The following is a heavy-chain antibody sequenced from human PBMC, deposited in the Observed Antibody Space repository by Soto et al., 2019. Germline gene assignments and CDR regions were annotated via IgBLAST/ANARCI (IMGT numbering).Heavy chain of an antibody. CDR2: IYYSGST. V-gene: IGHV4-59*01. J-gene: IGHJ6*02. D-gene: IGHD3-9*01. CDR3: ARAPIISILTGYYYYYGMDV. CDR1: GGSISSYY. Sequence: SETLSLTCTVSGGSISSYYWSWIRRPPGKGLEWIGYIYYSGSTNYNPSLKSRVTISVDTSKNQFSLKLSSVTAADTAVYYCARAPIISILTGYYYYYGMDVWGQGTTVTVSS.